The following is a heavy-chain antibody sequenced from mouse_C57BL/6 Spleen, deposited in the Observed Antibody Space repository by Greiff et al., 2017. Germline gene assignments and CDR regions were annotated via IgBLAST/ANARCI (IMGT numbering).Heavy chain of an antibody. V-gene: IGHV7-1*01. Sequence: EVKLMESGGGLVQSGRSLRLSCATSGFTFSDFYMEWVRPAPGKGLEWIAASRNKANDYTTEYSASVKGRFIVSRDTSQSILYLQMNALRAEDTAIYYCARALRGAMDYWGQGTSVTVSS. CDR2: SRNKANDYTT. CDR3: ARALRGAMDY. J-gene: IGHJ4*01. CDR1: GFTFSDFY. D-gene: IGHD1-1*01.